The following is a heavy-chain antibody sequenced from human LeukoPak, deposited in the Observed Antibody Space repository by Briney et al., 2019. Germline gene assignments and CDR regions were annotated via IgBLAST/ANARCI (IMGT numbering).Heavy chain of an antibody. CDR2: VDPEDGET. J-gene: IGHJ5*02. D-gene: IGHD2-2*01. Sequence: VKVSCKVSGYTFTDYYMHWVQQAPGKGLEWMGLVDPEDGETIYAEKFQGRVTITADTSTDTAYMELGRLRSEDTAVYYCARAGEEYQIQAVNWFDPWGQGTLVTVSS. V-gene: IGHV1-69-2*01. CDR3: ARAGEEYQIQAVNWFDP. CDR1: GYTFTDYY.